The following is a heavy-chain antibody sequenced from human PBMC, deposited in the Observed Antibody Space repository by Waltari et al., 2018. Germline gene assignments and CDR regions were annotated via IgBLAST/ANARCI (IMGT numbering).Heavy chain of an antibody. V-gene: IGHV3-33*01. CDR3: AVWELFGPGGFDY. Sequence: QVHLVESGGGVVQPGRSLRLSCAASRFNFRTYVMHWVRQAPGKGLEWVAAIWENGSNKKYADSVKGRFTISRDNSRNTVYLQMNSLRADDTAMYYCAVWELFGPGGFDYWGQGTLVTVSS. D-gene: IGHD1-26*01. J-gene: IGHJ4*02. CDR1: RFNFRTYV. CDR2: IWENGSNK.